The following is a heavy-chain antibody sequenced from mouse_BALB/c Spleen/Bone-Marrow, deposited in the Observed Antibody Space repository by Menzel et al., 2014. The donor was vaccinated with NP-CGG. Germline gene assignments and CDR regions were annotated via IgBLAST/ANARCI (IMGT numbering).Heavy chain of an antibody. CDR3: VRRTTTVVDTDY. CDR1: GYTFTSYW. CDR2: INPSNGRT. V-gene: IGHV1S81*02. D-gene: IGHD1-1*01. J-gene: IGHJ2*01. Sequence: QVQLQQSGAELVKPGASVKLSCKASGYTFTSYWMHWVKQRPGQGLEWIGEINPSNGRTNYNEKFKGKATLTVDKSSSTAYMQLSSLTSEDTAVYYSVRRTTTVVDTDYRGQGATLTDSS.